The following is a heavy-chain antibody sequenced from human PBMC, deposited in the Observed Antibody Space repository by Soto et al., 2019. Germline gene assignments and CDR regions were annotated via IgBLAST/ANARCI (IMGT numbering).Heavy chain of an antibody. V-gene: IGHV4-34*01. J-gene: IGHJ6*03. CDR1: GGSLSGYY. D-gene: IGHD3-9*01. CDR2: INHSGTA. CDR3: ASYHFLDLWTGSRHYMDV. Sequence: SETLSLTCAVYGGSLSGYYWSWVRQSPGKGPEWIGEINHSGTANYNPSLKTRVTISADASKHQFSLRLTSVTAADSATYYCASYHFLDLWTGSRHYMDVWSRGTPVTVSS.